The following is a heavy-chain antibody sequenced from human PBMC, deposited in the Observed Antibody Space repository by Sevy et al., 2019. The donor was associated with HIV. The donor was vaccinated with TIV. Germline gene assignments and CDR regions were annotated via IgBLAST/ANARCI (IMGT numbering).Heavy chain of an antibody. V-gene: IGHV4-59*08. Sequence: SETLSLTCTVSGDSVSAYYWTWIRQPPGKGLEWIGYMYYSGGSNFNPSLKSRVTISIDTSKNQFSLKLSSVTAADTAVYFCARGSDLGRVFDYWGQGILLTVSS. D-gene: IGHD3-16*01. J-gene: IGHJ4*02. CDR3: ARGSDLGRVFDY. CDR1: GDSVSAYY. CDR2: MYYSGGS.